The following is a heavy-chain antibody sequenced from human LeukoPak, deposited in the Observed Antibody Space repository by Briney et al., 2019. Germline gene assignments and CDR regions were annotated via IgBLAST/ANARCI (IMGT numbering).Heavy chain of an antibody. CDR1: GFTFSDYS. V-gene: IGHV3-21*04. CDR2: ISSSSYI. CDR3: AKGPPSIAVAGLFDY. J-gene: IGHJ4*02. D-gene: IGHD6-19*01. Sequence: PGGSLRLSCAGSGFTFSDYSMNWVRQAPGKGLEWVSSISSSSYIYYADSVKGRFTISRDNSKNTLYLQMNSLRAEDTAVYYCAKGPPSIAVAGLFDYWGQGSLVTVSS.